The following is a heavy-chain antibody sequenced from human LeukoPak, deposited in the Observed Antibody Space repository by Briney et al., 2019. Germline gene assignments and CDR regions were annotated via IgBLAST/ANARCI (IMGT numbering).Heavy chain of an antibody. CDR2: IYYSGST. CDR3: AREIYGDYFDY. J-gene: IGHJ4*02. V-gene: IGHV4-31*03. D-gene: IGHD4-17*01. Sequence: SETLSLTCTVSGGSISSGGYYWSWIRRHPGKGLEWIGYIYYSGSTYYNPSLKSRVTISVDTSKNQFSLKLSSVTAADTAVYYCAREIYGDYFDYWGQGTLVTVSS. CDR1: GGSISSGGYY.